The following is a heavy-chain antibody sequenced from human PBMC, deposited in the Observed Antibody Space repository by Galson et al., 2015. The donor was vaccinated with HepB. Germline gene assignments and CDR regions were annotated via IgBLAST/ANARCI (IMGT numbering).Heavy chain of an antibody. CDR1: GFTFSSYG. J-gene: IGHJ4*02. D-gene: IGHD6-19*01. CDR2: ISYDGSNK. V-gene: IGHV3-30*18. CDR3: AKVRMAQKVAGTWATTCFDY. Sequence: SLRLSCAASGFTFSSYGMHWVRQAPGKGLEWVAVISYDGSNKYYADSVKGRFTISRDNSKNTLYLQMNSLRAEDTAVYYCAKVRMAQKVAGTWATTCFDYWGQGTLVTVSS.